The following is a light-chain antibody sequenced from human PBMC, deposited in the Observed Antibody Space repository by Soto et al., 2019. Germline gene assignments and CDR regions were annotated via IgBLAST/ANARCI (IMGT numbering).Light chain of an antibody. CDR3: QQSYSTPYT. CDR2: AAS. V-gene: IGKV1-39*01. CDR1: QSISSY. Sequence: DIQMTQPPSSLSASVGDRVTITCRASQSISSYLNWYQQKPGKAPKLLIYAASSLPSGVPSRFSGSGSGTDFTLTISSLQPEDFATYYCQQSYSTPYTFGQGTKLEIK. J-gene: IGKJ2*01.